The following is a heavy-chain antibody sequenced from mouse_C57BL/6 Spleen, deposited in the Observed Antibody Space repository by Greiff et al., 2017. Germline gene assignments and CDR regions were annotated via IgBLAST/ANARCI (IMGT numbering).Heavy chain of an antibody. CDR3: ARSTIITTVVAADWYFDV. D-gene: IGHD1-1*01. J-gene: IGHJ1*03. CDR2: ISYSGST. CDR1: GYSITSDY. Sequence: EVKLVESGPGLAKPSQTLSLTCSVTGYSITSDYWNWIRKFPGNKLEYMGYISYSGSTYYNPSLKSRISITRDTSTNQYYLQLNSVTTEDTATYYCARSTIITTVVAADWYFDVWGTGTTVTVSS. V-gene: IGHV3-8*01.